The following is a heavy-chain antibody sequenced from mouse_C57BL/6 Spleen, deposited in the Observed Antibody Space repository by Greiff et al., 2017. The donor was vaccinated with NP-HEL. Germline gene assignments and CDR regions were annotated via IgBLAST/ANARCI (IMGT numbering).Heavy chain of an antibody. CDR1: GFTFSDYG. D-gene: IGHD2-5*01. Sequence: EVKLMESGGGLVKPGGSLKLSCAASGFTFSDYGMHWVRQAPGKGLEWVAYISSGSSSIDYADTVKGRFTISRDNAKNTLFLQMTSLRSEDTAMYYCAREDYSKPYWYFDVWGTGTTVTVSS. J-gene: IGHJ1*03. CDR2: ISSGSSSI. V-gene: IGHV5-17*01. CDR3: AREDYSKPYWYFDV.